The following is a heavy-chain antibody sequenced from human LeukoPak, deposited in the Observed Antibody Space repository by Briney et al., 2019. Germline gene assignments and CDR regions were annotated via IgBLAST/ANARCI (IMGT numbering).Heavy chain of an antibody. CDR1: GFTFSSYS. CDR3: AGAAITMMLEYFQH. Sequence: GGSLRPSCAASGFTFSSYSMNWVRQAPGKGLEWVSSISSSSSYIYYADSVKGRFTISRDNAKNSLYLQMNSLRAEDTAVYYCAGAAITMMLEYFQHWGQGTLVTVSS. CDR2: ISSSSSYI. D-gene: IGHD3-22*01. J-gene: IGHJ1*01. V-gene: IGHV3-21*01.